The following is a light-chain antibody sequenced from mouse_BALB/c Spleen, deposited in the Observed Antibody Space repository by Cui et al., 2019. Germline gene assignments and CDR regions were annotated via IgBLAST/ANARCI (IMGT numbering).Light chain of an antibody. CDR2: WAS. J-gene: IGKJ4*01. CDR1: QSLLNSGNQKNY. Sequence: DIVMTQSPSSLTVTAGEKVTMSCKSSQSLLNSGNQKNYLTWYQRKPGQPPKLLIYWASTRESGVPDRFTGSGSGTDFTLTISSVQAEDLAVYYCQNDYSYPFTFGSGTKLEIK. V-gene: IGKV8-19*01. CDR3: QNDYSYPFT.